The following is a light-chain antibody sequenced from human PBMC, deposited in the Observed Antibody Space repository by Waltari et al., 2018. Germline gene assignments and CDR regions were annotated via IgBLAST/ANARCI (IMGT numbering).Light chain of an antibody. CDR3: QTWGTGIQV. J-gene: IGLJ2*01. CDR1: SGPSSYA. V-gene: IGLV4-69*02. Sequence: QVVLTQPPSASASLGASVKLTCTLSSGPSSYALAWHQQQPEKGPRYLMKVNIDGSHSKGDGIPDRFSGSSSGAERYLIISSLQSEDEADYYCQTWGTGIQVFGGGTKLTVL. CDR2: VNIDGSH.